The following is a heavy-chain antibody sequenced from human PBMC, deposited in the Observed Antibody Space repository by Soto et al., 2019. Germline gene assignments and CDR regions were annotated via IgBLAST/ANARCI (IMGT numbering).Heavy chain of an antibody. CDR1: GYTLTELS. CDR2: FDPEDGET. J-gene: IGHJ3*02. V-gene: IGHV1-24*01. CDR3: ATASPLVGGWRIIAFDT. D-gene: IGHD6-19*01. Sequence: ASVKVSCKVSGYTLTELSMHWVRQAPGKGLEWMGGFDPEDGETIYAQKFQGRVTMTEDTSTDTAYMELSSLRSEDTAADYCATASPLVGGWRIIAFDTWGQGTMVTVSS.